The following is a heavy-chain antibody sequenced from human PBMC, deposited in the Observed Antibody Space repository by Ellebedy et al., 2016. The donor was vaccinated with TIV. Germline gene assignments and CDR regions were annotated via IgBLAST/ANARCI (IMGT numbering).Heavy chain of an antibody. Sequence: GESLKISCAASGFTFSDYYMVWIRQAPGKGLEWVSYINHIGDYIIYADSVKGRFTISRDNAKNLVFLEMNSLRDEDTARYYCKRVGGSTGSNWFAPWGQGTLVTVSS. CDR3: KRVGGSTGSNWFAP. CDR1: GFTFSDYY. D-gene: IGHD2-8*02. V-gene: IGHV3-11*06. CDR2: INHIGDYI. J-gene: IGHJ5*02.